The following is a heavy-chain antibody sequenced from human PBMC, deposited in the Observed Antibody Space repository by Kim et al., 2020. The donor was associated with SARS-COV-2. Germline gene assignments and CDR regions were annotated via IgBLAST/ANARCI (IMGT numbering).Heavy chain of an antibody. J-gene: IGHJ6*02. CDR3: ARVRGVTVLLGYYYYGMDV. V-gene: IGHV4-34*01. D-gene: IGHD3-10*01. CDR2: INHSGST. Sequence: SETLSLTCAVYGGSFSGYYWSWIRQPPGKGLEWIGEINHSGSTNYNPSFKSRVTISVDTSKNKFSLKLSSVTAADTAVYYCARVRGVTVLLGYYYYGMDVWGQGTTVTVSS. CDR1: GGSFSGYY.